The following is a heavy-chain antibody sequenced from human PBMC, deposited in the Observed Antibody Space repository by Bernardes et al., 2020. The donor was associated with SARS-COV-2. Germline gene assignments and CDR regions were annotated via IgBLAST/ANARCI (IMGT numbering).Heavy chain of an antibody. CDR2: IIPLFGTT. CDR1: GNTFTSYA. Sequence: SVKVSCKTSGNTFTSYAVIWVRQAPGQGLECMGGIIPLFGTTNYAQNFQGRVTIAADESTSTVYMELSSLRSEDTAMYYCARSGTYPDAFDIWGQGSMVTVSS. V-gene: IGHV1-69*13. D-gene: IGHD1-26*01. CDR3: ARSGTYPDAFDI. J-gene: IGHJ3*02.